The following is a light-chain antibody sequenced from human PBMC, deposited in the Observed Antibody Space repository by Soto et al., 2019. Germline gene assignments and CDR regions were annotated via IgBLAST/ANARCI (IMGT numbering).Light chain of an antibody. CDR1: QSVSSN. V-gene: IGKV3-15*01. CDR3: QQYNNWPHT. J-gene: IGKJ2*01. CDR2: GAS. Sequence: EIVMTQSPATLSVSPGERATLSCRASQSVSSNLAWYQQKPGQAPRLLIYGASTRATGIPARFSGSGSGTDFTLTISSLQSEDFAAYYCQQYNNWPHTFGQGTKLEIK.